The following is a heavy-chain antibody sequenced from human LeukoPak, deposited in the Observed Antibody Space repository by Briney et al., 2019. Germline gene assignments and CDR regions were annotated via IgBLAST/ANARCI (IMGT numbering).Heavy chain of an antibody. CDR2: VTSDGSTS. J-gene: IGHJ4*02. V-gene: IGHV3-74*01. CDR3: ASPTPDY. D-gene: IGHD4-17*01. Sequence: GGSLRLSCAASGFTFSSWYMYWVRQRPGKGLEWLCRVTSDGSTSYYADSVRGRFTISRDNAKNTLYLQMNSQTDEDTAVYYCASPTPDYWGQGTLVTVSS. CDR1: GFTFSSWY.